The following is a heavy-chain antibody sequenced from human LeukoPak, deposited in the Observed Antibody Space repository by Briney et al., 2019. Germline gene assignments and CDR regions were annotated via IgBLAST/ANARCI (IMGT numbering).Heavy chain of an antibody. CDR3: ARAPMEYCGGDCYPFSMDV. Sequence: SVKVSCKASGGTFSSYAISWVRQAPGQGLEWMGRIIPILGIANYAQKFQGRVTITADKSTSTAYMELSSLRSEDTAVYYCARAPMEYCGGDCYPFSMDVWGQGTTVTVSS. V-gene: IGHV1-69*04. D-gene: IGHD2-21*02. J-gene: IGHJ6*02. CDR1: GGTFSSYA. CDR2: IIPILGIA.